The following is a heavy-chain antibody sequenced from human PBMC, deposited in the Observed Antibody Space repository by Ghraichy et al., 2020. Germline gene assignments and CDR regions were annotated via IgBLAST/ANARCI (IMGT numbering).Heavy chain of an antibody. CDR2: IDWDDDK. CDR3: ARIQTHYYYYGMDV. V-gene: IGHV2-70*11. CDR1: GFSLSTSGMC. J-gene: IGHJ6*02. D-gene: IGHD4-23*01. Sequence: SGPTLVKPTQTLTPTCTFSGFSLSTSGMCVSWIRQPPGKALEWLARIDWDDDKYYSTSLKTRLTISKDTSKNQVVLTMTNMDPVDTATYYCARIQTHYYYYGMDVWGQGTTVTVS.